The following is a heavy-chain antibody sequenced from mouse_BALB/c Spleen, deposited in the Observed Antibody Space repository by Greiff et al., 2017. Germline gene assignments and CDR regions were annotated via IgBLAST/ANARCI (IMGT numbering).Heavy chain of an antibody. CDR3: ARDHWDGFDY. CDR1: GYAFTNYL. D-gene: IGHD4-1*01. Sequence: VQLQQSGAELVRPGTSVKVSCKASGYAFTNYLIEWVKQRPGQGLEWIGVINPGSGGTNYNEKFKGKATLTADKSSSTAYMQLSSLTSDDSAVYFCARDHWDGFDYWGQGTTLTVSS. J-gene: IGHJ2*01. V-gene: IGHV1-54*01. CDR2: INPGSGGT.